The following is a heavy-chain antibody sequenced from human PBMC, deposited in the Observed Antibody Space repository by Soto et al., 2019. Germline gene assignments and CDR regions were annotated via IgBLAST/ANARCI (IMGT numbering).Heavy chain of an antibody. Sequence: QVQLVESGGGVVQPGRCLRLSCAASGFTLRSYGMHWVRQAPGKGVEWVAGISYDGSNKFYADSVKGRFNISRDNSNNTLYLQEHSLRAEDTAMYDCAKDYGSGWTMGDFLGQGTLVTVSS. V-gene: IGHV3-30*18. J-gene: IGHJ4*02. D-gene: IGHD6-19*01. CDR2: ISYDGSNK. CDR3: AKDYGSGWTMGDF. CDR1: GFTLRSYG.